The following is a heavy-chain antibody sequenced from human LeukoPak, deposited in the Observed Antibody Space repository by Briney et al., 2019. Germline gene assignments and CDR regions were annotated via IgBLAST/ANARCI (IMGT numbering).Heavy chain of an antibody. CDR1: GYSISSGYY. D-gene: IGHD6-13*01. Sequence: SETLSLTCTVSGYSISSGYYWGWIRQPPGKGLEWSGSIYHSGSTYYNPSLKSRVTISVDTSKNQFSLKLSSVTAADTAVYYCARDSSSWYVDYWGQGTLVTVSS. J-gene: IGHJ4*02. CDR2: IYHSGST. V-gene: IGHV4-38-2*02. CDR3: ARDSSSWYVDY.